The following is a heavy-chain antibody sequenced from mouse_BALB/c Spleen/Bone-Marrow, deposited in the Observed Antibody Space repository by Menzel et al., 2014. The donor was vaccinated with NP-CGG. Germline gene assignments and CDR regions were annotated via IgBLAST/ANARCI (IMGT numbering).Heavy chain of an antibody. Sequence: VKVEESGPGLVAPSQSLSITCTVSGFSLTDYGVNWVRQPPGKGLEWLGMIWGDGRTDYNSALKSRLSISKDNSKSQVFLKMNSLQTDGTARYYCARNYYDSSFYFDYWGQGTTLTVSS. CDR1: GFSLTDYG. D-gene: IGHD1-1*01. J-gene: IGHJ2*01. CDR3: ARNYYDSSFYFDY. V-gene: IGHV2-6-7*01. CDR2: IWGDGRT.